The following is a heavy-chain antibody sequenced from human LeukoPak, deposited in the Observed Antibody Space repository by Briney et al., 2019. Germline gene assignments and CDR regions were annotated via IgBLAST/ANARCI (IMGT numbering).Heavy chain of an antibody. CDR2: TFYRSKWYN. CDR3: AREAAAGWVDY. D-gene: IGHD6-13*01. V-gene: IGHV6-1*01. CDR1: GDTVSSNSGV. Sequence: SQTLSLTCAISGDTVSSNSGVWTWLRQSPSRGFEWLGRTFYRSKWYNHYAVSVKSRITINPDTSKNQFSLQLNSVTPEDTAVYYCAREAAAGWVDYWGQGTLVTVSS. J-gene: IGHJ4*02.